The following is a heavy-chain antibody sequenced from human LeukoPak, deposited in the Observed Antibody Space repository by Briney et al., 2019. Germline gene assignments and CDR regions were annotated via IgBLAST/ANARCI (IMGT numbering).Heavy chain of an antibody. CDR1: GYTFTSYD. Sequence: GASVKVSCKASGYTFTSYDINWVRQATGQGLEWMGWMNPNSGNTGYAQKFQGRVTMTRNTSISTAYMELSSLRSEDTAVYYCARSYEWELLRYYYYYYMDVWGKGTTVTVSS. J-gene: IGHJ6*03. CDR2: MNPNSGNT. D-gene: IGHD1-26*01. V-gene: IGHV1-8*01. CDR3: ARSYEWELLRYYYYYYMDV.